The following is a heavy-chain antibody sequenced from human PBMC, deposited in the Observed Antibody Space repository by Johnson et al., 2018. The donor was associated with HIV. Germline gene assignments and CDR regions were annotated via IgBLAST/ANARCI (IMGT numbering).Heavy chain of an antibody. CDR2: ISYDGSNK. CDR1: GFTFSSYW. V-gene: IGHV3-30*03. J-gene: IGHJ3*02. CDR3: ARVGDSSSSLGAFDI. D-gene: IGHD6-6*01. Sequence: QVQLVESGGGVVQPGGSLRLSCAASGFTFSSYWMSWVRQAPGKGLEWVAVISYDGSNKYYVDSVKGRFTISRDNSKNTLYLQMNSLRAEDTAVYYCARVGDSSSSLGAFDIWGQGTMVTVSS.